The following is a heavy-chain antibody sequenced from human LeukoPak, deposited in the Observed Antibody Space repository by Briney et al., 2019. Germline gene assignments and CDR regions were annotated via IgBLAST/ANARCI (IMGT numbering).Heavy chain of an antibody. CDR1: GYSFTSYW. Sequence: GESLTISCKGSGYSFTSYWIGWVRQMPGKGLEWMGIIYPGDSDTRYSPSFQGQVTISADKSISTAYLQWSSLKASDTAMYYCERTLLWFGEPRSHFDYWGQGTLVTVSS. CDR2: IYPGDSDT. D-gene: IGHD3-10*01. V-gene: IGHV5-51*03. CDR3: ERTLLWFGEPRSHFDY. J-gene: IGHJ4*02.